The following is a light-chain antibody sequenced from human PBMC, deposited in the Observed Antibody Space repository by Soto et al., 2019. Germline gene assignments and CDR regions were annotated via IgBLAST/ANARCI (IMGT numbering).Light chain of an antibody. Sequence: DIQMTQSPSTLSASVGDRVTITCRASQRISSWLAWYQQRPGKAPKLLIYKASTLESGVPSRFSGSGSGTEFTLTISCLQPDDFAAYYCQQYNTYATFGQGTKLEIK. CDR1: QRISSW. CDR2: KAS. CDR3: QQYNTYAT. J-gene: IGKJ2*01. V-gene: IGKV1-5*03.